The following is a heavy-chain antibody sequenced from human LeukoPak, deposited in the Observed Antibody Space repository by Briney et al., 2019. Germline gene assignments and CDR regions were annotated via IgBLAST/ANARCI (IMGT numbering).Heavy chain of an antibody. V-gene: IGHV4-39*07. CDR1: GGSISSSSYY. CDR2: IYYSGST. Sequence: SETLSLTCTVSGGSISSSSYYWGWIRQPPGKGLEWIGSIYYSGSTYYNPSLKSRVTTSVDTSENQFSLKLSSVTSADTAVYYCARGPWEHFDYWGQGTLVTVSS. D-gene: IGHD1-26*01. J-gene: IGHJ4*02. CDR3: ARGPWEHFDY.